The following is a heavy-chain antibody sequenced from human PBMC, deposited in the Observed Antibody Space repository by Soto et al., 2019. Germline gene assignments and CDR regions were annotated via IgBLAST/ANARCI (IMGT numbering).Heavy chain of an antibody. CDR3: ARMPVTGYFDWLDL. D-gene: IGHD3-9*01. V-gene: IGHV4-59*01. CDR2: LHHQGYS. J-gene: IGHJ5*02. Sequence: TLSLTCSVSGASITSNIWTWIRQPPGKGLGGIGYLHHQGYSNYSQSLKSRVSMSIDTSKNQLSLKVHSVTAADTAVYYCARMPVTGYFDWLDLWGQGTLVTVSS. CDR1: GASITSNI.